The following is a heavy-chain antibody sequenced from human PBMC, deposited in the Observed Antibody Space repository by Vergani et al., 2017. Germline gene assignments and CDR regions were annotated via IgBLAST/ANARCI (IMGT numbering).Heavy chain of an antibody. CDR1: GFTFSSYG. V-gene: IGHV3-30*18. CDR2: ISYDGSNK. Sequence: QVQLVESGGGVVQPGRSLRLSCAASGFTFSSYGMHWVRQAPGKGLEWVAVISYDGSNKYYADSVKGRFTISRDNSKNTLYLQMNSLRAEDTAVYYCAKDEDSSSWYVGDYWSQGTLVTVSS. J-gene: IGHJ4*02. D-gene: IGHD6-13*01. CDR3: AKDEDSSSWYVGDY.